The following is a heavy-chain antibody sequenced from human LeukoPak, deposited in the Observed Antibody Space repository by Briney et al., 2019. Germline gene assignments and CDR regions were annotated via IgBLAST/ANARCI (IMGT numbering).Heavy chain of an antibody. CDR2: INPSGGST. Sequence: ASVKVSCKASGYTFTSCYMHWVRQAPGQGLEWMGIINPSGGSTSYAQKFQGRVTMTRDTSTSTVYMELSSLRSEDTAVYYCARDGDLCSGGSCYSFNVDYWGQGTLVTVSS. J-gene: IGHJ4*02. V-gene: IGHV1-46*01. CDR1: GYTFTSCY. D-gene: IGHD2-15*01. CDR3: ARDGDLCSGGSCYSFNVDY.